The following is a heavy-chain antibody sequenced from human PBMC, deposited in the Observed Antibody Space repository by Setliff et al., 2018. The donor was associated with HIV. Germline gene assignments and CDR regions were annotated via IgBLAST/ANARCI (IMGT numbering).Heavy chain of an antibody. J-gene: IGHJ4*02. V-gene: IGHV4-61*09. CDR1: GGSIRSGSYY. CDR2: IYTSGST. D-gene: IGHD6-19*01. Sequence: PSETLSLTCTVSGGSIRSGSYYWNWIRQAAGKGLEWLGHIYTSGSTKYSPSLESRVTISVDTSKNQFSLRLSSVTGADTAVYYCATRLAVPGTEYYFDYWGQGTLVTVSS. CDR3: ATRLAVPGTEYYFDY.